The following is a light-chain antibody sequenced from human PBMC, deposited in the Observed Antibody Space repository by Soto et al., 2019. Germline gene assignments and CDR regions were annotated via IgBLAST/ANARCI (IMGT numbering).Light chain of an antibody. CDR1: QGIRRD. Sequence: DIQMTQSPSSLSAPVGGRVTITCRASQGIRRDLGWYQQKPGKAPTRLIYAVSSLHSGVPSRFSGSGSGTEITLTIGSLQPEDTATYHCLQHNSNPLTFGGGTKVEIK. CDR3: LQHNSNPLT. CDR2: AVS. J-gene: IGKJ4*01. V-gene: IGKV1-17*01.